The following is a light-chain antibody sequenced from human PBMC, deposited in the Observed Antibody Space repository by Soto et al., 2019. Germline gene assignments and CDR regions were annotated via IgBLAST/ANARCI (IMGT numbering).Light chain of an antibody. CDR1: QTVNTW. CDR2: DAS. Sequence: DIQMTQSPSTLSASVGDRVTITCRASQTVNTWLAWYQQKPGKAPKVLIFDASSLKTGVPSRFSGSGSGTEFTLTISNLQPEDFATYYCQQYDSYSSGPFGQGTKVEIK. CDR3: QQYDSYSSGP. J-gene: IGKJ1*01. V-gene: IGKV1-5*01.